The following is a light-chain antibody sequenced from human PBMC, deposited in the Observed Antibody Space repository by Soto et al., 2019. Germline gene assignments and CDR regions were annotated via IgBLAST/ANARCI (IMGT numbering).Light chain of an antibody. CDR3: QQFNSYPHT. V-gene: IGKV1-13*02. Sequence: AIQLTQSPSSLSASVGDRVTITCWASQGISNALAWYQQKPGQTPSLLIYDASTLESGVPSRFSGSGSGTDFTLTISSLQPEDFATYYCQQFNSYPHTFGQGTNLEIK. J-gene: IGKJ2*01. CDR1: QGISNA. CDR2: DAS.